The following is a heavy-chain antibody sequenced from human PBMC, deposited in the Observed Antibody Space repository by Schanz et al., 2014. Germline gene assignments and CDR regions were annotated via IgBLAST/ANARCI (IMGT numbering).Heavy chain of an antibody. CDR1: GYTFTSDS. V-gene: IGHV1-46*01. D-gene: IGHD6-13*01. CDR3: ARDGVDAAAGGNY. J-gene: IGHJ4*02. Sequence: QVQLVQSGAEVKKPGASVKVSCKASGYTFTSDSMHWVRQTPGQGLEWMGMINPSGGSTTYAQKFQGRVTRTRDTSTSTVYMEVSSLRSEDTAVYYCARDGVDAAAGGNYWGQGTLVTVSS. CDR2: INPSGGST.